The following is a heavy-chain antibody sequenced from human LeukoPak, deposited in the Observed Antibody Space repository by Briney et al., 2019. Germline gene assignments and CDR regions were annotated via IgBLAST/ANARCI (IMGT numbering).Heavy chain of an antibody. D-gene: IGHD2-15*01. Sequence: GGSLRLSCAASGFTFSSYWMSWVRQAPGKGLEWVANIKQDGSEKYYVDSVKGRFTISRDNAKNSLYLQMNSLRAEDTAVYYCARDIVVVVAATDYYYGMDVWGQGTTVTVSS. CDR3: ARDIVVVVAATDYYYGMDV. CDR2: IKQDGSEK. V-gene: IGHV3-7*01. J-gene: IGHJ6*02. CDR1: GFTFSSYW.